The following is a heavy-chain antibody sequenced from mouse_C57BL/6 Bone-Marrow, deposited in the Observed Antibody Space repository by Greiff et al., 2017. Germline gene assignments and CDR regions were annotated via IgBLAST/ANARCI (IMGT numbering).Heavy chain of an antibody. J-gene: IGHJ3*01. CDR3: TTDKWDEAY. V-gene: IGHV14-4*01. D-gene: IGHD4-1*02. Sequence: EVQLQQSGAELVRPGASVKLSCTASGFNFTDDYMSWVKQRPEQGLEWIGWIDPENGDTEYASKFQGKATITADTSSNTAYLQLSSLTSEDTAVYYCTTDKWDEAYWGQGTLVTVSA. CDR1: GFNFTDDY. CDR2: IDPENGDT.